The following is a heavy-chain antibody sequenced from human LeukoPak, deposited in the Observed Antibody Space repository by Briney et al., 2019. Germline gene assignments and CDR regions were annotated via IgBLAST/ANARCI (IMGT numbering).Heavy chain of an antibody. CDR3: ARGRLLYLGWFDP. J-gene: IGHJ5*02. V-gene: IGHV1-8*01. CDR1: GYTFTSYD. CDR2: MNPNSGNT. Sequence: GASVKVSCKASGYTFTSYDINWVRQATGQGLEWMGWMNPNSGNTGYAQKFQGRVTMTRNTSISTAYMELSSLRSEDAAVYYCARGRLLYLGWFDPWGQGTLVTVSS. D-gene: IGHD3-3*01.